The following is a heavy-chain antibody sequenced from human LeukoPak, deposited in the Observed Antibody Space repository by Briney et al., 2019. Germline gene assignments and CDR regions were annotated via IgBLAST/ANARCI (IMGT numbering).Heavy chain of an antibody. D-gene: IGHD3-9*01. V-gene: IGHV4-38-2*02. CDR1: GYSISSGYY. Sequence: PSETLSLTCTVSGYSISSGYYWGWIRQPPGKGLEWIGSIYHSGSTYYNPSLKSRVTISVDTSKNQFSLKLSSVTAADTAVYYCARSQSLPYYDILTGYYTGLDYYYYYMDVWGKGTTVTVSS. J-gene: IGHJ6*03. CDR2: IYHSGST. CDR3: ARSQSLPYYDILTGYYTGLDYYYYYMDV.